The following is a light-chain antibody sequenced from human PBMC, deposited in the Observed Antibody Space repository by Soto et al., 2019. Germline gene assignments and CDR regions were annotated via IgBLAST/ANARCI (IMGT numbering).Light chain of an antibody. J-gene: IGKJ1*01. CDR2: AES. Sequence: DSQMPQSPSSVSASVGDRVPITCRASQGISTWLAWYQQKQGKAPKLLIYAESSLQSGVPSRFSGSGSGADFTLAISSLQPEDFATYYRQQANTFPWTFGQGTKVEIK. CDR1: QGISTW. V-gene: IGKV1-12*01. CDR3: QQANTFPWT.